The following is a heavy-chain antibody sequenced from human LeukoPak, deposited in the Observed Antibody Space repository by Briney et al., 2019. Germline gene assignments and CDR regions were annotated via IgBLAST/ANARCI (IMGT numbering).Heavy chain of an antibody. CDR3: AKSSSSPRLFDY. D-gene: IGHD6-6*01. Sequence: GGSLRLSRAASGFTFSNAWMSWVRQAPGKGLDWVSAISGSGDSTYYADSVKGRFTISRDNSKNTLYLQMNSLRAEDTAVYYCAKSSSSPRLFDYWGQGTLVTVSS. V-gene: IGHV3-23*01. J-gene: IGHJ4*02. CDR2: ISGSGDST. CDR1: GFTFSNAW.